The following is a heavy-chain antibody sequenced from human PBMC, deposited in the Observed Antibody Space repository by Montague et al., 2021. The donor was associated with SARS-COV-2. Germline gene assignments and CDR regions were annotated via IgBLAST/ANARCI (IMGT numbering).Heavy chain of an antibody. CDR3: ARVQGITMIVVVIGAFDI. V-gene: IGHV4-31*03. Sequence: TLSLTCTVSGGSISSGGYYWSWIRQHPGKGLEWIGYIYYSGGTYYNPSLKSRVTISVDTSKNQFPLKLCSVTAADTAMYYCARVQGITMIVVVIGAFDIWGQRKMGPGSS. CDR2: IYYSGGT. J-gene: IGHJ3*02. D-gene: IGHD3-22*01. CDR1: GGSISSGGYY.